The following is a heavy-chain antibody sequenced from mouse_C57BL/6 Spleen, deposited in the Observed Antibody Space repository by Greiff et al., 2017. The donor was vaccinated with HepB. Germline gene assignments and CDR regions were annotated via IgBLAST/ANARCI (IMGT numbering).Heavy chain of an antibody. Sequence: EVQLQQSGPELVKPGASVKIPCKASGYTFTDYNMVWVKQSHGKSLEWIGDINPNNGGTIYNQKFKGKATLTVDKSSSTAYMELRSLTSEDTAVYYCARLDYGYDGWFAYWGQGTLVTVSA. CDR2: INPNNGGT. D-gene: IGHD2-2*01. V-gene: IGHV1-18*01. CDR1: GYTFTDYN. J-gene: IGHJ3*01. CDR3: ARLDYGYDGWFAY.